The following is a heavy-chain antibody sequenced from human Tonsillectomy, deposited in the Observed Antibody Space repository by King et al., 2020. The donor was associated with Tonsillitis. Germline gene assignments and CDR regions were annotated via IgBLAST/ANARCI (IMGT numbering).Heavy chain of an antibody. CDR2: ISGSVGST. V-gene: IGHV3-23*04. D-gene: IGHD3-22*01. CDR3: AKLLSPYDSSVYYSGGEVDY. J-gene: IGHJ4*02. Sequence: VQLVESGGGLVQPGGSLRLSCAASGFTFSSYAMSGVRQAPGKGLDWVSTISGSVGSTYYADSVKGRFTISRDNSKNTLYLQMNSLRAEDTAVYYCAKLLSPYDSSVYYSGGEVDYWGQGTLVTVSS. CDR1: GFTFSSYA.